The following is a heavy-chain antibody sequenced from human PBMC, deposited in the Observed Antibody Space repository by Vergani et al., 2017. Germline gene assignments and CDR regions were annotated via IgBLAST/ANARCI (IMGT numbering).Heavy chain of an antibody. CDR2: ISGSGGST. D-gene: IGHD6-13*01. CDR1: GFTFSSYA. V-gene: IGHV3-23*04. CDR3: ARDNSSSWPRGGWYYGMDV. J-gene: IGHJ6*02. Sequence: EVQLVESGGGLVKPGGSLRLSCAASGFTFSSYAMSWVRQAPGKGLEWVSAISGSGGSTYYADSVKGRFTISRDNSKNTLYLQMNSLRAEDTAVYYCARDNSSSWPRGGWYYGMDVWGQGTTVTVSS.